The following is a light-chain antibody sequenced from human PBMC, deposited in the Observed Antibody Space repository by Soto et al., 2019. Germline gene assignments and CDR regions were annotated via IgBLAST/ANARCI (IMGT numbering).Light chain of an antibody. CDR1: TSDVGLYNY. Sequence: QSVLTQPRAVSASPGQSVTISCSGTTSDVGLYNYVSWYQQQPGRAPKLMIYDVNKRPSGVPDRFSACKSGNTASLTISGLRADEEADYYCCLFAGTPSVFGIGTQV. CDR2: DVN. CDR3: CLFAGTPSV. V-gene: IGLV2-11*01. J-gene: IGLJ1*01.